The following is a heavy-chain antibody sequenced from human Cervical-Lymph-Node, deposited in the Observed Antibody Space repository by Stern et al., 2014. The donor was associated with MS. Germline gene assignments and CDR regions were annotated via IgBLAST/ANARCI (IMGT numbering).Heavy chain of an antibody. J-gene: IGHJ3*01. V-gene: IGHV4-61*02. CDR3: ARGEDYYGSGSLRDAFDV. CDR1: GGSISSDTYY. CDR2: IYTSGST. Sequence: QVQLQESGPGLVKPSQALSLTCTVSGGSISSDTYYWNWIRQPAGKGLEWIGRIYTSGSTTYNPSLRSRTALSVDMSKNQFSLTLSSVTAADTAVYYCARGEDYYGSGSLRDAFDVWGQGAMVIVSS. D-gene: IGHD3-10*01.